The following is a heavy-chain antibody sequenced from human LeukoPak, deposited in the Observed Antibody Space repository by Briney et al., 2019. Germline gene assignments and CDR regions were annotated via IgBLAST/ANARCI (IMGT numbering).Heavy chain of an antibody. Sequence: PSETLSPTCTVSGGSISNYYWSWIRQPPGKGLEWIAYIYYGGSTKYNPSLKSRVSISIDTSENQFSLRLSSVTAADTGVYYCARVGSGSYYNLDYWGQGTLVTVSS. J-gene: IGHJ4*02. V-gene: IGHV4-59*01. CDR2: IYYGGST. CDR3: ARVGSGSYYNLDY. D-gene: IGHD3-10*01. CDR1: GGSISNYY.